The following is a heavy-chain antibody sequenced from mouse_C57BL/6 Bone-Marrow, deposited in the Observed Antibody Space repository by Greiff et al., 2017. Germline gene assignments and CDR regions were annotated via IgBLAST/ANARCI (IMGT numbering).Heavy chain of an antibody. CDR1: GFNIKDDY. CDR3: TTTVVAPYYFDY. V-gene: IGHV14-4*01. CDR2: IDPENGDT. D-gene: IGHD1-1*01. Sequence: VQLQQSGAELVRPGASVKLSCTASGFNIKDDYMHWVKQRPEQGLEWIGWIDPENGDTEYASKFQGKATITADTSSNTAYLQLSSLTSEDTAVYYCTTTVVAPYYFDYCGQGTTLTVSS. J-gene: IGHJ2*01.